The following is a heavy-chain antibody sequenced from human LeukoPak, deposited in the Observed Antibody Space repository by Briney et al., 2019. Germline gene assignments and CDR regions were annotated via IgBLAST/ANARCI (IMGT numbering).Heavy chain of an antibody. Sequence: PSETLSLTCAVYGGSFSGYYWSWIRQPPGKGLEWIGEINHSGSTNYNPSLKSRVTISVDTSRNQFSLNLSSVTAADTAVYYCARVSGRYCSTTSCREIVKFDYWGQGTLVTVSS. CDR3: ARVSGRYCSTTSCREIVKFDY. J-gene: IGHJ4*02. CDR1: GGSFSGYY. V-gene: IGHV4-34*01. D-gene: IGHD2-2*01. CDR2: INHSGST.